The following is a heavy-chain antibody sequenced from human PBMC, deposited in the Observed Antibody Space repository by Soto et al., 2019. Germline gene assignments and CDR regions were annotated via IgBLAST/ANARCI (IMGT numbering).Heavy chain of an antibody. CDR1: GFTFISYA. D-gene: IGHD5-12*01. J-gene: IGHJ4*02. CDR3: AKDGMVATVY. CDR2: ISESGDST. V-gene: IGHV3-23*01. Sequence: EVQLLESGGGLVQPGGSLGLSCAASGFTFISYAMSWVRQAPGKGLEWVSGISESGDSTYYADSVKGRFTISRDNSKNTLYLQMNSLRAEDTAVYYCAKDGMVATVYWGQGTLVTVSS.